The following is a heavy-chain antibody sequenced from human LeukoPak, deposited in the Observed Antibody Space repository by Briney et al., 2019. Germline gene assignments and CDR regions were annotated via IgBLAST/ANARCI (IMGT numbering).Heavy chain of an antibody. CDR3: ARGVTATVFLDA. CDR2: IYYSERT. V-gene: IGHV4-39*01. J-gene: IGHJ6*02. Sequence: PSETLSLTCTVSSGSISSSSHYWGWIRQPPGKGLEWIGSIYYSERTSNNPSLKSRVTISVNTSKNQVSLELSSVTAADTAVFYCARGVTATVFLDAWGQGTTVTVSS. CDR1: SGSISSSSHY. D-gene: IGHD2-21*02.